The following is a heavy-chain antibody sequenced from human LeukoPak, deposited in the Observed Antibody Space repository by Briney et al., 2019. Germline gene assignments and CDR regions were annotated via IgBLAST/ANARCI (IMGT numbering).Heavy chain of an antibody. CDR3: VRTPGGVATPTRPFDY. D-gene: IGHD5-12*01. CDR2: IHHTGST. J-gene: IGHJ4*02. CDR1: GFTFSSYSM. V-gene: IGHV4-4*02. Sequence: GSLRLSCAASGFTFSSYSMNWVRQAPGKGLEWIGEIHHTGSTNYNPSLKSRVTISVDKSQKQFSLKLSSVTAADTAVYYCVRTPGGVATPTRPFDYWGQGTLVTVSS.